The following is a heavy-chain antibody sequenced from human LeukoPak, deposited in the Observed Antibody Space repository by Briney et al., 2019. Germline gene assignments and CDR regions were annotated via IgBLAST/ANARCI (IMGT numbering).Heavy chain of an antibody. V-gene: IGHV1-8*01. D-gene: IGHD6-6*01. CDR3: VQVSRRGFDP. CDR2: MNPNSGNT. CDR1: GYTFTSYD. J-gene: IGHJ5*02. Sequence: ASVKVSCKASGYTFTSYDINWVRQATGQGLEWMGWMNPNSGNTGYAQKFQGRVTMTRNTSIGTAYMELGSLRSEDTAVYYCVQVSRRGFDPWGQGTLVTVSS.